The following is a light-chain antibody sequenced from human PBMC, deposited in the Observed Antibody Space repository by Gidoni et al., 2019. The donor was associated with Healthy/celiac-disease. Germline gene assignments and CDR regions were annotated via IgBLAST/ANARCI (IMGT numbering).Light chain of an antibody. J-gene: IGLJ2*01. CDR2: DNN. CDR1: SSNIGHNY. V-gene: IGLV1-51*01. Sequence: QSVLTQPPSVSAAPGQKVTISYSGSSSNIGHNYVTWYQQLPGTAPKLLIYDNNKRPSGIPDRFSGSKSGTSATLGITGLQTGDEADYYCGTWDSSLSAGGVVFGGGTKLTVL. CDR3: GTWDSSLSAGGVV.